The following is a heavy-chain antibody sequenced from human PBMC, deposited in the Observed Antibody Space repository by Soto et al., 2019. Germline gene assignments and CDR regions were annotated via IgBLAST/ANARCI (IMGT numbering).Heavy chain of an antibody. D-gene: IGHD3-9*01. CDR3: SRDDSDWFFN. CDR1: GFNFGDYA. J-gene: IGHJ4*02. CDR2: IRSKPYGGTT. V-gene: IGHV3-49*03. Sequence: PGGSLSLSSIGSGFNFGDYAMSWFRQAPGKGLEWVGFIRSKPYGGTTTYAASVKGRFTISRDDSESTAYLQMNSLKTEDTGMYYCSRDDSDWFFNWGRGTLVTVSS.